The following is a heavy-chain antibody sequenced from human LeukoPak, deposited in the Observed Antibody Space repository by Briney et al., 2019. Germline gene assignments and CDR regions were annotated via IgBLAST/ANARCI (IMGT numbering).Heavy chain of an antibody. CDR2: ISHNGGSP. Sequence: PGASLRLSCAASGFTFSNYAMSGVGQAPGKGREWVSEISHNGGSPYYAHSVKGRFTISRDNSKNTLYLHVNNLRAEDTAVYYCVKDRYQSSGYRALDHWGQGTLVTVSS. CDR1: GFTFSNYA. J-gene: IGHJ4*02. D-gene: IGHD3-22*01. CDR3: VKDRYQSSGYRALDH. V-gene: IGHV3-23*01.